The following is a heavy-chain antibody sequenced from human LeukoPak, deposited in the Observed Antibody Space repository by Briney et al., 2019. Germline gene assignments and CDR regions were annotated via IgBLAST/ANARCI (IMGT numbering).Heavy chain of an antibody. J-gene: IGHJ6*03. D-gene: IGHD5-18*01. Sequence: QPGGSLRLSCAASGFSLSYYAMSWVRQAPGKGLEWEAFIRSDGSNKYYADSVKGRFTISRDNSKNTLYLQMNSLRVEDTAVYYCANEGSYSYRYYYFYYIDVWGKGTTVTVSS. CDR3: ANEGSYSYRYYYFYYIDV. CDR2: IRSDGSNK. CDR1: GFSLSYYA. V-gene: IGHV3-30*02.